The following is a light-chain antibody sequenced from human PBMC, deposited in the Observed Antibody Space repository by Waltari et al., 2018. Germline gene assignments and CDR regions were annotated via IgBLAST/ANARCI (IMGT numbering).Light chain of an antibody. CDR2: DVS. CDR1: SSDVGGYNY. CDR3: SSYTSSSTYV. V-gene: IGLV2-14*03. J-gene: IGLJ1*01. Sequence: QSALTQPASVSGSPGQSITISCTGTSSDVGGYNYVSWYHQHPGKAPKLMIYDVSNRPSGVSKRFSGSKSGNTASLTISGLQAEDEADYYCSSYTSSSTYVFGTGTKVTVL.